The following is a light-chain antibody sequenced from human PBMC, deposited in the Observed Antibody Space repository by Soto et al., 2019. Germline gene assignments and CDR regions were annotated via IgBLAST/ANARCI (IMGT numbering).Light chain of an antibody. Sequence: DIVVTQSPLSLPVILGQPASISCRSSQSLVDRDGNTFLSWYHQRPGQSPRRLIRKVSNRASGVPGRFGGTGSGADFTLKSSRVEAEDVGVCYWIQGRQWPYTLGEGTRLEI. CDR2: KVS. CDR3: IQGRQWPYT. J-gene: IGKJ2*01. CDR1: QSLVDRDGNTF. V-gene: IGKV2-30*01.